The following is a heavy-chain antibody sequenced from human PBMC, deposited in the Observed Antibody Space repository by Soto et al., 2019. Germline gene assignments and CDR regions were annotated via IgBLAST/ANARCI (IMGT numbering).Heavy chain of an antibody. J-gene: IGHJ4*02. Sequence: GVSMRVSWAAAGCTFSSYWRRWVRQAPGKGLEWVANIKQDGSEKCYVDSVKGRFTISRDNAKNSLYLQMNSLRAEDTAVYYCARDHSSSWYGVWGQGTLVTVSS. V-gene: IGHV3-7*05. CDR3: ARDHSSSWYGV. CDR2: IKQDGSEK. CDR1: GCTFSSYW. D-gene: IGHD6-13*01.